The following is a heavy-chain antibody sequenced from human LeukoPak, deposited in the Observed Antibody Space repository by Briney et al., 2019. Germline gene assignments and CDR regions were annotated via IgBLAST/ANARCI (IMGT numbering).Heavy chain of an antibody. CDR3: AKVTWGNDAFDI. CDR1: GFTFSSYW. D-gene: IGHD7-27*01. J-gene: IGHJ3*02. Sequence: GGSLRLSCAASGFTFSSYWMSWVRQAPGKGLEWVSTFSGSAGRAYYADSVKGRFTISRDNSKNTLYLQMNSLRAEDTAVYHCAKVTWGNDAFDIWGQGTMVTVSS. CDR2: FSGSAGRA. V-gene: IGHV3-23*01.